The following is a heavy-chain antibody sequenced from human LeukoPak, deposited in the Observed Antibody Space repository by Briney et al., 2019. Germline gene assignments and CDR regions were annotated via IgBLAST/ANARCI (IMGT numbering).Heavy chain of an antibody. CDR1: GFTFSSYG. J-gene: IGHJ5*02. D-gene: IGHD5-18*01. CDR3: ARDYLTYSYGNPNWFDP. CDR2: IWYDGSNK. Sequence: PGGSLRLSCAASGFTFSSYGMHWVRQAPGKGLEWVAVIWYDGSNKYYADSVKGRFTISRENSKNTLYLQMNSLRAEDTAVYYCARDYLTYSYGNPNWFDPWGQGTLVTVSS. V-gene: IGHV3-33*01.